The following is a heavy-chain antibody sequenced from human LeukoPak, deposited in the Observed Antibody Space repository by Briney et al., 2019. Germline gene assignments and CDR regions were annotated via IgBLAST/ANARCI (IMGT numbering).Heavy chain of an antibody. V-gene: IGHV6-1*01. Sequence: SQTLSLTCAISGDSVSSNGASWNWIRQSPSRGLEWLGRTYYRSKWYNDYAISVKSRITINPDTSKNQFSLQLNSVTPEDTAVYYCASSDNYGGDAFDIWGQGTMVTVSS. D-gene: IGHD4/OR15-4a*01. J-gene: IGHJ3*02. CDR2: TYYRSKWYN. CDR1: GDSVSSNGAS. CDR3: ASSDNYGGDAFDI.